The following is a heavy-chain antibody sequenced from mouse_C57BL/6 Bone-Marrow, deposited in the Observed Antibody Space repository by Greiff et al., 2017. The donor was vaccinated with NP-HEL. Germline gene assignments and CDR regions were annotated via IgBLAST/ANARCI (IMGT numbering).Heavy chain of an antibody. Sequence: QVQLQQPGAELVKPGASVKLSCKASGYTFTSYWMHWVKQRPGQGLEWIGMIHPNSGSTNYNEKFKSKATLTVVKSSSTAYMQLSSLTSEDSAVYYCARGLLWLRRRDYYAMDYWGQGTSVTVSS. V-gene: IGHV1-64*01. D-gene: IGHD2-2*01. J-gene: IGHJ4*01. CDR1: GYTFTSYW. CDR2: IHPNSGST. CDR3: ARGLLWLRRRDYYAMDY.